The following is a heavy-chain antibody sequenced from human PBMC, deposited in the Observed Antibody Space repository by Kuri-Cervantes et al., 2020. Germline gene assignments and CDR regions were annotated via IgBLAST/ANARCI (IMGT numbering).Heavy chain of an antibody. D-gene: IGHD6-19*01. Sequence: GESLKISCAASGFTFSSFAMHWVRQAPGKGLEWVAVISYDGSNKYYADSVKGRFTISRDNSKNTLYLQMKSLRAEDTAVYYCAKDHGSGWYPDYWGQGTLVTVSS. CDR1: GFTFSSFA. CDR3: AKDHGSGWYPDY. CDR2: ISYDGSNK. J-gene: IGHJ4*02. V-gene: IGHV3-30-3*01.